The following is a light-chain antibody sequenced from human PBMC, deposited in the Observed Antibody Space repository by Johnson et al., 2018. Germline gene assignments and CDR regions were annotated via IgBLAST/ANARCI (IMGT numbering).Light chain of an antibody. J-gene: IGLJ1*01. Sequence: SVLTQPPSVSAAPGQKVTISCSGSSSNIGNNYVSWYQQLPGTAPKLLIYENNKRPSGIPDRFSGSKSGTSATLGITGLQTGDEADYYCGKWDSSLSSGNVFGTVTKVTVL. CDR3: GKWDSSLSSGNV. CDR1: SSNIGNNY. V-gene: IGLV1-51*02. CDR2: ENN.